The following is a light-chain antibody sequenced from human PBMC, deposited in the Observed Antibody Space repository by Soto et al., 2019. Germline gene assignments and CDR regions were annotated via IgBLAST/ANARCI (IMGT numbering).Light chain of an antibody. CDR1: QSISSW. J-gene: IGKJ1*01. Sequence: DIQMTQSPSTLSASVGDRVTITCRASQSISSWLAWYQQKPGKAPKLLIYDASSLESGVPSRFSGSGSGTDFTLTINGLQPDDFAIYYCQQYISYRAFGQGTKVAIK. CDR2: DAS. CDR3: QQYISYRA. V-gene: IGKV1-5*01.